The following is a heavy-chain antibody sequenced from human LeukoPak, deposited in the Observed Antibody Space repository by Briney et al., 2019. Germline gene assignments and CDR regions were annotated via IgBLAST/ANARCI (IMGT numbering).Heavy chain of an antibody. D-gene: IGHD3-3*01. Sequence: GASVKVSCKASGYTFTSYDINWVRQAPGQGLEWMGWMNPNSGNTGYAQKFQGRVTMTRNTSISTAYMELSSLRSEDTAVYYCARGRYDFWSGYYTLDWFDPWGQGTLVTVSS. V-gene: IGHV1-8*01. J-gene: IGHJ5*02. CDR1: GYTFTSYD. CDR2: MNPNSGNT. CDR3: ARGRYDFWSGYYTLDWFDP.